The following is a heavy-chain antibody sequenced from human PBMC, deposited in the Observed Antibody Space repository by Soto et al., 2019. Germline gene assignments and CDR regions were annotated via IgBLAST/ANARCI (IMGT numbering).Heavy chain of an antibody. CDR1: GYTFTSYA. CDR3: AREPLYSSSWYESLYYYYYGMDV. J-gene: IGHJ6*02. CDR2: INTNTGNP. Sequence: QVQLVQSGSELKKPGASVKVSCKASGYTFTSYAMNWVRQAPGQGLEWMGWINTNTGNPTYAQGFTGRFVFSLDTSVSTAYLQICSLKAEDTAVYYCAREPLYSSSWYESLYYYYYGMDVWGQGTTDTVSS. V-gene: IGHV7-4-1*01. D-gene: IGHD6-13*01.